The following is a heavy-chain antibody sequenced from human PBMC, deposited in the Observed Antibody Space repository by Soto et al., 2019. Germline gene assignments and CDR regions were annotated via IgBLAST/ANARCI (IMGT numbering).Heavy chain of an antibody. Sequence: GGSLRLSCAASGFTFSSYSMNWVRQAPGKGLEWVSSISSSSSYIYYADSVKGRFTISRDNAKNSLYLQMNSLRAEDTAVYYCARADYGDYRTAYFDYWGQGTLVTVSS. J-gene: IGHJ4*02. CDR2: ISSSSSYI. D-gene: IGHD4-17*01. CDR1: GFTFSSYS. CDR3: ARADYGDYRTAYFDY. V-gene: IGHV3-21*01.